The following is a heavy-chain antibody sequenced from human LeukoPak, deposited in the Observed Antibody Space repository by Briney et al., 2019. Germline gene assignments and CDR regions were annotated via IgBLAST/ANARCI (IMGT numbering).Heavy chain of an antibody. V-gene: IGHV3-30*02. CDR3: ARGDRGYGDSDGAFDI. J-gene: IGHJ3*02. D-gene: IGHD4-17*01. CDR2: IRYDGSNK. Sequence: GGSLRLSCVASGFTFSSYGMHWVRQAPGKGLEGVAFIRYDGSNKYYADSVKGRFTISRDNSKNTLYLQMNSLRAEDTAVYYCARGDRGYGDSDGAFDIWGQGTMVTVSS. CDR1: GFTFSSYG.